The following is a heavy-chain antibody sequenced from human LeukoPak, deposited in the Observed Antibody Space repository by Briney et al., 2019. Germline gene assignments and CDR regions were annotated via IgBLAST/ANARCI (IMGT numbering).Heavy chain of an antibody. Sequence: SETLSLTCTVSGGSISSYYWSWIRQPPGKGLEWIGYIYYSGSTNYNSSLKSRVTISVDTSKNQFSLKLSSVTAADTAVYYCARTASGKLDYWGQGTLVAVFS. J-gene: IGHJ4*02. V-gene: IGHV4-59*01. CDR1: GGSISSYY. D-gene: IGHD4-23*01. CDR2: IYYSGST. CDR3: ARTASGKLDY.